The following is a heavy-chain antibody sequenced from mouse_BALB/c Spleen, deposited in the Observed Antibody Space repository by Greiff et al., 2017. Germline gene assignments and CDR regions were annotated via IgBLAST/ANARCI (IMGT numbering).Heavy chain of an antibody. V-gene: IGHV2-6-5*01. J-gene: IGHJ1*01. Sequence: VQLQQSGPGLVAPSQSLSITCTVSGFSLTDYGVSWIRQPPGKGLEWLGVIWGGGSTYYNSALKSRLSISKDNSKSQVFLKMNSLQTDDTAMYYCAKHGDYRYDDWYFDVWGAGTTVTVSS. CDR3: AKHGDYRYDDWYFDV. CDR1: GFSLTDYG. CDR2: IWGGGST. D-gene: IGHD2-14*01.